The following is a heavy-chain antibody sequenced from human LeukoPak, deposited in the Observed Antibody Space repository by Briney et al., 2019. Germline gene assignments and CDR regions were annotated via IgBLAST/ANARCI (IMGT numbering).Heavy chain of an antibody. V-gene: IGHV3-21*01. Sequence: GGSLRLSCAASGFTFSNAWMSWVRQAPGKGLEWVSSISSSSSYIYYADSVKGRFTISRDNAKKSLYLQMNSLRAEDTAVYYCAGPMGPAAIFGFDYWGQGTLVTVSS. J-gene: IGHJ4*02. CDR1: GFTFSNAW. CDR3: AGPMGPAAIFGFDY. CDR2: ISSSSSYI. D-gene: IGHD2-2*01.